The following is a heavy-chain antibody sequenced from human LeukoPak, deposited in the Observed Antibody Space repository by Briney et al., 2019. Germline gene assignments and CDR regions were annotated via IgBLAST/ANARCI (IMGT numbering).Heavy chain of an antibody. CDR1: GGSISSYY. Sequence: SETLSLTCTVSGGSISSYYWSWIRQPAGKGLEWIGRIYTSGSTNYNPSLKSRVTMSVDTSKSQFSLKLSSVTAADTAVYYCARDYYDFWSGGLDYYYYYMDVWGKGTTVTVSS. J-gene: IGHJ6*03. CDR2: IYTSGST. D-gene: IGHD3-3*01. CDR3: ARDYYDFWSGGLDYYYYYMDV. V-gene: IGHV4-4*07.